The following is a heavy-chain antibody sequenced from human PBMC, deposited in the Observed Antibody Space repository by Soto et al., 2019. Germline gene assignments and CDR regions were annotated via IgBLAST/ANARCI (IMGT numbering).Heavy chain of an antibody. V-gene: IGHV3-21*01. CDR1: GFTFSSYS. CDR2: ISSSSSYI. Sequence: EVQLVESGGGLVKPGGSLRLSCAASGFTFSSYSMNWVRQAPGKGLEWVSSISSSSSYIYYADSVKGRFTISRDNAKNSLYLQMNSLRAEDTAVYYCARDRIVVVPAATYYYYYGMDVWGQGTTVTVSS. CDR3: ARDRIVVVPAATYYYYYGMDV. J-gene: IGHJ6*02. D-gene: IGHD2-2*01.